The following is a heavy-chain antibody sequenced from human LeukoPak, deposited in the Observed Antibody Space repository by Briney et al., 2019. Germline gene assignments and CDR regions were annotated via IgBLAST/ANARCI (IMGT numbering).Heavy chain of an antibody. V-gene: IGHV4-34*01. D-gene: IGHD6-6*01. Sequence: SETLSLTCAVYGGSFSGYYWSWIRQPLGKGLEWIGEINHSGSTNYNPSLKSRVTISVDTSKNQFSLKLSSVTAADTAVYYCARASKNWGQGTLVTVSS. J-gene: IGHJ4*02. CDR2: INHSGST. CDR1: GGSFSGYY. CDR3: ARASKN.